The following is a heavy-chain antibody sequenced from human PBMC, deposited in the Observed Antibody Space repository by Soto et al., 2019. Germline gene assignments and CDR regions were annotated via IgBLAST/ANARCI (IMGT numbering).Heavy chain of an antibody. CDR1: GFTFSSYA. CDR3: AKDGPDIVVVPAARFPYWFDP. D-gene: IGHD2-2*01. V-gene: IGHV3-23*01. J-gene: IGHJ5*02. CDR2: ISGSGGST. Sequence: GGSLRLSCAASGFTFSSYAMSWVRQAPGKGLEWVSAISGSGGSTYYADSVKGRFTISRDNSKNTLFLQMNSLRAEDTAVYYCAKDGPDIVVVPAARFPYWFDPWGQGTLVTVSS.